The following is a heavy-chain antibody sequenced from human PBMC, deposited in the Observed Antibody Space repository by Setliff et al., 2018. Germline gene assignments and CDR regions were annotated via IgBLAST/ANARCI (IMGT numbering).Heavy chain of an antibody. J-gene: IGHJ4*02. D-gene: IGHD4-17*01. Sequence: KASETLSLTCTVSGYSISSGYYWGWIRQPPGKGLEWIGEINHSGSTNYNPSLKSRVTISVDTSKNQFSLKLSSVTAADTAVYYCARGCYYGDYVGARFAYFDYWGQGTLVTVSS. CDR3: ARGCYYGDYVGARFAYFDY. V-gene: IGHV4-38-2*02. CDR2: INHSGST. CDR1: GYSISSGYY.